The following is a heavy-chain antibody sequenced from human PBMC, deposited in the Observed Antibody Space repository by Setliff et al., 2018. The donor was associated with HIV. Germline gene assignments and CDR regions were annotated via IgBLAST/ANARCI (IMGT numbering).Heavy chain of an antibody. D-gene: IGHD5-18*01. CDR2: MNPNSGNT. Sequence: ASVKLSCKTSGYTFTRYDINWVRQATGQGLEWMGWMNPNSGNTGYAQKFQDRVSMTSNTSISTAYVELNNLKTEDTAVYYCTRFLRKRGYNYGLDYWGQGTLVTVSS. CDR1: GYTFTRYD. J-gene: IGHJ4*02. CDR3: TRFLRKRGYNYGLDY. V-gene: IGHV1-8*01.